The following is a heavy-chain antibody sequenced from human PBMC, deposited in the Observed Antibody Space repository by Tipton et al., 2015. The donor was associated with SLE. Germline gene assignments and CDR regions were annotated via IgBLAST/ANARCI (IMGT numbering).Heavy chain of an antibody. J-gene: IGHJ4*02. V-gene: IGHV4-59*08. CDR2: IYSSGST. Sequence: LRLSCTVSGGSISSYYWSWIRQPPGRGLEWMGYIYSSGSTAYNPSLKSRVTMSVDTSKNQFSLKLSSVTAADTAVYYCARRQWGSGYDYFDYWGQGTLVTVSS. D-gene: IGHD5-12*01. CDR1: GGSISSYY. CDR3: ARRQWGSGYDYFDY.